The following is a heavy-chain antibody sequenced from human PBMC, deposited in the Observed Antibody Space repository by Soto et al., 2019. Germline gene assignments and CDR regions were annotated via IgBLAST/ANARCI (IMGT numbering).Heavy chain of an antibody. CDR3: ARSATNNWNYLRDY. Sequence: SETLSLTCAVYGGSFSGYYWSWIRQPPGKGLEWIGEINHSGSTNYNPSLKSRVTISVDTSKNQFSLKLSSVTAADTAVYYCARSATNNWNYLRDYWGQGTLVTVSS. CDR1: GGSFSGYY. J-gene: IGHJ4*02. V-gene: IGHV4-34*01. D-gene: IGHD1-7*01. CDR2: INHSGST.